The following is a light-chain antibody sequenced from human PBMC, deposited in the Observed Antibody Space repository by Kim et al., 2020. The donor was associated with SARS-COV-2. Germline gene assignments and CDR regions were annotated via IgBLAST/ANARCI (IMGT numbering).Light chain of an antibody. J-gene: IGLJ3*02. CDR3: QSYDSSSQV. V-gene: IGLV6-57*04. CDR1: SGSIASNY. CDR2: EDN. Sequence: NFMLTQPHSVSESPGKTVTISCTRSSGSIASNYVQWYQQRPGSAPTTVICEDNQRPSGVPDRFSGSIDSSSNSASLTISGLKTEDEADYYCQSYDSSSQVFGGGTQLTVL.